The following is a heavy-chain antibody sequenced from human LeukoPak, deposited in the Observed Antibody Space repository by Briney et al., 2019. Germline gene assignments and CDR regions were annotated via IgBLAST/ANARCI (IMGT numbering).Heavy chain of an antibody. CDR3: AKDRRDSSAWSQDFDY. CDR1: GFTFSSYA. V-gene: IGHV3-23*01. CDR2: ISGSGGST. D-gene: IGHD6-19*01. Sequence: PGGSLRLSCAASGFTFSSYAMSWVRQAPGKGLEWVSAISGSGGSTYYADSVKGRFTISRDNSKNTLYLQMSSLRAEDTAVYYCAKDRRDSSAWSQDFDYWGQGTLVTVSS. J-gene: IGHJ4*02.